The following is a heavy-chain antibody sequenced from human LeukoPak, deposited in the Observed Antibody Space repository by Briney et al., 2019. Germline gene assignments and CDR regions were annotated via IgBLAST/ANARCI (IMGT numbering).Heavy chain of an antibody. CDR3: AKHSHDGSAPYYEVQLDY. CDR1: GFTVGSNY. Sequence: GGSLRLSCAASGFTVGSNYMSWVRQAPGKGLEWVSTISRSGVATYYANSVKGRFTISRDNSKNTVYLQMNSLRAEDTAIYYCAKHSHDGSAPYYEVQLDYWGQGTLVTVSS. J-gene: IGHJ4*02. V-gene: IGHV3-23*01. D-gene: IGHD3-22*01. CDR2: ISRSGVAT.